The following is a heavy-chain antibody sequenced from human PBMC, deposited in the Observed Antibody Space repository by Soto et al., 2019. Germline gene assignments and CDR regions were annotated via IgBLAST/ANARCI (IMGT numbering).Heavy chain of an antibody. J-gene: IGHJ5*02. CDR1: GWSFSGYS. D-gene: IGHD3-10*01. V-gene: IGHV4-34*01. Sequence: XETRALTCAVGGWSFSGYSSSWIRQPPGRGLDWIGEINHSGSTNFNPSLKSRVTISVDTSKNQFSLKLSSVTAADTAVYYCGRGGGHVYYYGSGSYYKKQNWFDHWGQGHLVTVSS. CDR2: INHSGST. CDR3: GRGGGHVYYYGSGSYYKKQNWFDH.